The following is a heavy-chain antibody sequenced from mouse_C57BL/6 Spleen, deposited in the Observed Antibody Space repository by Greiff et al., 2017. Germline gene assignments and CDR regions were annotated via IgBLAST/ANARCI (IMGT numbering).Heavy chain of an antibody. CDR3: ATFITTVVVDFDYAMDY. V-gene: IGHV1-7*01. CDR2: INPSSGYT. CDR1: GYTFPSYW. Sequence: QVQLQQSGAELAKPGASVTLSCKASGYTFPSYWMHWVKQRPGQGLEWIGYINPSSGYTKYNQKFKDKATLTADKSSSTAYIQLSSLTYEDSAVYYCATFITTVVVDFDYAMDYWGQGTSVTVSS. D-gene: IGHD1-1*01. J-gene: IGHJ4*01.